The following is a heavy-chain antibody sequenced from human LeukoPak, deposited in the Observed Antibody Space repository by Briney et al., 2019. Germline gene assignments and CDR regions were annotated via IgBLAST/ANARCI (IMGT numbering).Heavy chain of an antibody. CDR3: AKEVTMVRAFDY. CDR2: ISGSGGST. Sequence: PGGSLRLSGAASGFTFSSYGMSWVRQAPGKGLEWVSAISGSGGSTYYADSVKGWFTISRDNSKNTLYLQMNSLRAEDTAVYYCAKEVTMVRAFDYWGQGTLVTVSS. J-gene: IGHJ4*02. V-gene: IGHV3-23*01. D-gene: IGHD3-10*01. CDR1: GFTFSSYG.